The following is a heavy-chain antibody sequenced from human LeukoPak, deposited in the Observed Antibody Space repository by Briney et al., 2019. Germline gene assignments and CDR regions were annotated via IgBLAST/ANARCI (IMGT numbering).Heavy chain of an antibody. CDR2: MAYDGSNK. D-gene: IGHD3-22*01. V-gene: IGHV3-30-3*01. CDR3: ARGTTMIVVVYYSDAFDI. CDR1: GFTFSSYA. Sequence: GGSLRLSCAASGFTFSSYAMHWVRQAPGKGLEWVAVMAYDGSNKYYADSVKGRFTISRDNSKNTLYLQMNSLRAEDTAVYYCARGTTMIVVVYYSDAFDIWGQGTMVTVSS. J-gene: IGHJ3*02.